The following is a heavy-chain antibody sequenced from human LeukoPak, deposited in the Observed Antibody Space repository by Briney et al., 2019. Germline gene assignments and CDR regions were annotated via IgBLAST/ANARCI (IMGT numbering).Heavy chain of an antibody. CDR1: GFTFDDYA. Sequence: GGSLRLSCAASGFTFDDYAMHWVRQAPGKGLEWVSGISWNSGSIGYADSVKGRFTISRDNAKNSVYLQMSGLTVEDTAVYYCVRDVEIWGQGTLVTVSS. J-gene: IGHJ4*02. V-gene: IGHV3-9*01. CDR2: ISWNSGSI. D-gene: IGHD5-24*01. CDR3: VRDVEI.